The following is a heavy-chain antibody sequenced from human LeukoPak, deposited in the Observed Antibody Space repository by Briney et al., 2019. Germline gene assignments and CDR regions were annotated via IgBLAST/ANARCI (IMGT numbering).Heavy chain of an antibody. CDR1: GFTFGSYA. D-gene: IGHD6-19*01. CDR3: ARGSRGWYVDY. CDR2: ISYDGSNK. J-gene: IGHJ4*02. V-gene: IGHV3-30*09. Sequence: GGSLRLSCAASGFTFGSYAMHWVRQAPGKGLEWVAVISYDGSNKYYADSVKGRFAISRDNSKNTLYLQMNSLRAEDTAVYYCARGSRGWYVDYWGQGTLVTVSS.